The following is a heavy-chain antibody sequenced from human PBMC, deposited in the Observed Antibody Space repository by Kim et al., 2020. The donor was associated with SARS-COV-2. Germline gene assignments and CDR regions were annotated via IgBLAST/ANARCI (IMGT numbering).Heavy chain of an antibody. Sequence: SETLSLTCSVSGGSIGTSGKFWTWIRQHPAKGLEWIGYISYSGNPHYRPSLRSRVSISLQTSENQFSLTLTSVTAADTAVYYCARGQPLDYWGQGILVTVSS. CDR2: ISYSGNP. CDR3: ARGQPLDY. V-gene: IGHV4-31*03. J-gene: IGHJ4*02. CDR1: GGSIGTSGKF. D-gene: IGHD2-2*01.